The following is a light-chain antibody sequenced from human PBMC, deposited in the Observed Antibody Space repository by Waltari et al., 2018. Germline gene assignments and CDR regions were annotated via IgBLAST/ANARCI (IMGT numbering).Light chain of an antibody. J-gene: IGLJ3*02. CDR2: EVS. CDR1: SDDIGNYNY. CDR3: ISYTSANTWV. Sequence: QSALTQVAAVSGAPGQSITISCTGTSDDIGNYNYAYWFQQNPGKAPKVIIYEVSNRPSRVSERFSGSKSGDTASLTISWLQAEDEAHYYCISYTSANTWVFGGGTKLTVL. V-gene: IGLV2-14*01.